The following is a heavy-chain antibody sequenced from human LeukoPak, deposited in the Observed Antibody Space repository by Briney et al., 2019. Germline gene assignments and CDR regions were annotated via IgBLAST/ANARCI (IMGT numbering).Heavy chain of an antibody. CDR2: TSFDGTSR. Sequence: PGGSLRFYCAASGFTFSGYSIHWVRQAPGKELEWVAVTSFDGTSRHYADSVKGRFFNSRDTPLNTVHLRLNSLRAEDTAVYYCAKVMAERRTLTPYFDYWGQGALVTVSS. CDR3: AKVMAERRTLTPYFDY. CDR1: GFTFSGYS. V-gene: IGHV3-30*18. J-gene: IGHJ4*02. D-gene: IGHD1-1*01.